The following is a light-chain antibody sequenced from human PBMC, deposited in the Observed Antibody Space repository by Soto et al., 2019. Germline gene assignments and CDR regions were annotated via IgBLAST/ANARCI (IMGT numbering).Light chain of an antibody. J-gene: IGLJ1*01. CDR1: SSDVGNYDF. V-gene: IGLV2-14*01. CDR3: SSYTTSTTLFYV. Sequence: ALTQPASVSASPGQSITLSCTGTSSDVGNYDFVSWYQQHPGKAPKLIIYEVTNRPSGVSSRFSGSKSGNTASLTISGLRSEDEDAYYCSSYTTSTTLFYVFGTGTKVTVL. CDR2: EVT.